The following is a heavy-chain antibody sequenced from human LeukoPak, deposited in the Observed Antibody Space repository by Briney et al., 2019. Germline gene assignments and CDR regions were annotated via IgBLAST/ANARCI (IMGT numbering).Heavy chain of an antibody. V-gene: IGHV4-59*08. D-gene: IGHD4-23*01. Sequence: SETLSLTCTVSGGSISSYYWSWIRQPPGKGLEWIGYIYYSGSTNYNPSLKSRVTISVDTSKNQFSLKLSSVTAADTAVYYCASLRGLLRWYPINWFDPWGQGTLVTVSS. CDR1: GGSISSYY. J-gene: IGHJ5*02. CDR2: IYYSGST. CDR3: ASLRGLLRWYPINWFDP.